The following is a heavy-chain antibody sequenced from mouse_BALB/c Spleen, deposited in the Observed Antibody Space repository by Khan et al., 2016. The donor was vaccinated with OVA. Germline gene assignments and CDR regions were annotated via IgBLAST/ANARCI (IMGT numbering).Heavy chain of an antibody. J-gene: IGHJ3*01. V-gene: IGHV1S81*02. CDR2: INPSDGDT. Sequence: VQLQESGAELVKPGASVKLSCKASGYTFPSYYMYWVKQRPGQGLEWIGEINPSDGDTNFTEKFKSKATLTVDKSSSTVYMQLSSLTSEDSAVYYCTRAGYGTFAYWGQGTLVTVSA. CDR3: TRAGYGTFAY. CDR1: GYTFPSYY. D-gene: IGHD2-1*01.